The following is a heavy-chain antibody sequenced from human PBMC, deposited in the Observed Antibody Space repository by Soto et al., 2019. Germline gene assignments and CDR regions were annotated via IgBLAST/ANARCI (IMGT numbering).Heavy chain of an antibody. CDR2: ISGSGGST. CDR1: GFTFSSYA. CDR3: AKTGAGYSSGWYLDY. D-gene: IGHD6-19*01. Sequence: GGSLRLSCAASGFTFSSYAMSWVRQAPGKGLEWVSAISGSGGSTYYADSVKGWFTISRDNSKNTLYLQMNSLRAEDTAVYYCAKTGAGYSSGWYLDYWGQGTLVTVSS. J-gene: IGHJ4*02. V-gene: IGHV3-23*01.